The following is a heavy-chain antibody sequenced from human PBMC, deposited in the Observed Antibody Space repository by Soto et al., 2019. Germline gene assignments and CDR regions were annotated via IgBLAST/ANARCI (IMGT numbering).Heavy chain of an antibody. V-gene: IGHV1-69*12. Sequence: QVQLLQSGAEVKKPGSSVRVSCEASGGTFRTYAISWVRQAPGQGLEWMGGIIPIFGTVNYAQKFQGRVTITADESTTTDYMDLRSLRSEDTAVYYCAKGAVAGTPTSYYYYGMDVWGQGTTVTVSS. CDR2: IIPIFGTV. J-gene: IGHJ6*02. CDR3: AKGAVAGTPTSYYYYGMDV. D-gene: IGHD6-19*01. CDR1: GGTFRTYA.